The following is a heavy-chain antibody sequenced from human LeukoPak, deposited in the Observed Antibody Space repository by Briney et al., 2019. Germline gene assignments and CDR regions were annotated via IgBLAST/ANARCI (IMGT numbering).Heavy chain of an antibody. J-gene: IGHJ4*02. CDR3: AREHKTFDY. CDR1: GFTFSSYW. CDR2: IKQDGSQK. V-gene: IGHV3-7*03. Sequence: PGGSLRLSCAASGFTFSSYWMSWIRQAPGKGLEWVANIKQDGSQKNYVDSVKGRFTISRDNADNSLYLQLTSLRPEDTAVYYCAREHKTFDYWGQGILVTVSS.